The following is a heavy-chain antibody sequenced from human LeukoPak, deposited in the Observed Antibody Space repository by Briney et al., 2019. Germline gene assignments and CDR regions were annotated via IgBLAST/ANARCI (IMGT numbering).Heavy chain of an antibody. Sequence: GALRLSCAASGFTFSSYSMNWVRQAPGKGLEWVSYISSSSTIYYADSVKGRFTISRDNSKNTLYLQMNSLRAEDTAVYYCAREGEAVTTLYGYWGQGTLVTVSS. CDR3: AREGEAVTTLYGY. CDR2: ISSSSTI. D-gene: IGHD4-11*01. J-gene: IGHJ4*02. CDR1: GFTFSSYS. V-gene: IGHV3-48*01.